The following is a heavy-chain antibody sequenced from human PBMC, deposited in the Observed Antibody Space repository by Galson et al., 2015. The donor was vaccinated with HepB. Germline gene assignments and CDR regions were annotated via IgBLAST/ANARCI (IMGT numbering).Heavy chain of an antibody. CDR3: TTDVLYSTFWSWFNP. J-gene: IGHJ5*02. D-gene: IGHD6-13*01. CDR1: GFTLNNAW. Sequence: SLRLSCAASGFTLNNAWMSWVRQPPGKGLEWVGHIKSKTDGGTTDYAAPVKGRFTISRNDSKNTLYLQMNGLKTDDTAVYYCTTDVLYSTFWSWFNPWGQGTLVTVSS. V-gene: IGHV3-15*01. CDR2: IKSKTDGGTT.